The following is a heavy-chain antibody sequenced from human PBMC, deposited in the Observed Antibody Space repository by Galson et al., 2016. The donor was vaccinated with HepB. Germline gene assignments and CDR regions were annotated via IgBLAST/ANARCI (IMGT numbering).Heavy chain of an antibody. CDR2: ISGTNGNT. CDR1: GYTFNTYG. Sequence: SVKVSCKASGYTFNTYGIGWVRQAPGQGFEWMGWISGTNGNTNYAQNFKGRVTMIRDTSTQTAYMELRSLRNDDTAIYYCTRGSRCSGGTCYSPAFDYWGQGTLVIVSA. V-gene: IGHV1-18*01. D-gene: IGHD2-15*01. CDR3: TRGSRCSGGTCYSPAFDY. J-gene: IGHJ4*02.